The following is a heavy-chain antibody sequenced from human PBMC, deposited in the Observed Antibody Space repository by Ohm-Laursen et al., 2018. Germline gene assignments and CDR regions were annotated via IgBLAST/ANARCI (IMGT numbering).Heavy chain of an antibody. Sequence: SLRLSCTASGFTFSDHWMTWVRQAPGKGLEWVAVIWSDGNNKYYADSVKGRFTISRDTSRNTLYMQMNSLRVEDTALYYCARDAEEFDSSGPRFDYWGQGTLVTVSS. CDR2: IWSDGNNK. D-gene: IGHD3-22*01. CDR3: ARDAEEFDSSGPRFDY. V-gene: IGHV3-33*01. CDR1: GFTFSDHW. J-gene: IGHJ4*02.